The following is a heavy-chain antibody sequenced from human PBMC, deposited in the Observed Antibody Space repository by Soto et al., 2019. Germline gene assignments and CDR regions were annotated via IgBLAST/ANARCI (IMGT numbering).Heavy chain of an antibody. D-gene: IGHD2-15*01. Sequence: GGSLRLSCAASGFTVSSNYMSWVRQAPGKGLEWVSVIYSGGSTYYADSVKGRFTISRHNSKNTLYLQMNSLRAEDTAVYYCASGYGGNEHYFDYWGQGTLVTVSS. J-gene: IGHJ4*02. CDR1: GFTVSSNY. CDR2: IYSGGST. CDR3: ASGYGGNEHYFDY. V-gene: IGHV3-66*01.